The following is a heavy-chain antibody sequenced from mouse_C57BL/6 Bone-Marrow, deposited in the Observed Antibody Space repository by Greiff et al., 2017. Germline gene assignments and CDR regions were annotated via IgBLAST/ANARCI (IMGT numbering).Heavy chain of an antibody. CDR2: IDPSDSET. J-gene: IGHJ2*01. CDR1: GYTFTSYW. CDR3: ARSGSPYYFDY. V-gene: IGHV1-52*01. D-gene: IGHD1-1*01. Sequence: QVQLQQPGAELVRPGSSVKLSCKASGYTFTSYWMHWVKQRPIQGLEWIGNIDPSDSETHYNQKFKDKATLTVDKSSSTAYMQLSSLTSEVSAVYYCARSGSPYYFDYWGQGTTLTVSS.